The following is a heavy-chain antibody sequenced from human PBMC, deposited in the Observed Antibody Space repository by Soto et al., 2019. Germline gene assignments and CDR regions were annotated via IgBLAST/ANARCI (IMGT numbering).Heavy chain of an antibody. D-gene: IGHD3-9*01. V-gene: IGHV3-23*01. Sequence: GGSLRLSCAASGFTFSSYAMSWVRQAPGKGLEWVSAISGSGGSTYYADSVKGRFTISRDNSKNTLYLQMNSLRAEDTAVYYCAKVSHDYDILTGYYHFDYWGQGILVTVAS. CDR2: ISGSGGST. CDR3: AKVSHDYDILTGYYHFDY. CDR1: GFTFSSYA. J-gene: IGHJ4*02.